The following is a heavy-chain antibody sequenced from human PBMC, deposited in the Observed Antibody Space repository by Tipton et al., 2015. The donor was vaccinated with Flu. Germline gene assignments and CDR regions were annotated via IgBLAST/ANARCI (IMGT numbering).Heavy chain of an antibody. J-gene: IGHJ5*02. CDR1: GGSVSSFF. CDR3: AREMPPFYYTSGDLSGFDP. CDR2: IYTSGST. V-gene: IGHV4-4*07. Sequence: TLSLTCSVSGGSVSSFFWSWIRQPAGKGLEWIGRIYTSGSTKYNPSLKSRVTMSVDTSKNQVSLKLTSVTAADTAVYYCAREMPPFYYTSGDLSGFDPWGPGTLVTVSS. D-gene: IGHD3-10*01.